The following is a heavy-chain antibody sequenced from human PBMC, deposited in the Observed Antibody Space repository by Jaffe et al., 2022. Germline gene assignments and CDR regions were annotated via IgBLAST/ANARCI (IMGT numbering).Heavy chain of an antibody. CDR3: ARGDWNHGNFDY. CDR2: IFHSGGA. J-gene: IGHJ4*02. Sequence: QVQLQESGPGLVKPSGTLSLTCAVSDGSITSTNWWSWVRQPPGKGLEWIGEIFHSGGANYSPSLKSRVTISLDKSKNQFSLRLNSVTAADTAVYYCARGDWNHGNFDYWGQGTLVTVSS. CDR1: DGSITSTNW. D-gene: IGHD1-1*01. V-gene: IGHV4-4*02.